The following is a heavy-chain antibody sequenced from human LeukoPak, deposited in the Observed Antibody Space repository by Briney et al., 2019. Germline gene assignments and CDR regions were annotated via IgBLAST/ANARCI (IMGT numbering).Heavy chain of an antibody. D-gene: IGHD4-23*01. CDR2: ISAYNGNT. V-gene: IGHV1-18*04. CDR3: ARGAPFGGGNDY. CDR1: GYTFTAYY. Sequence: ASVKVSCKASGYTFTAYYMHWMRQAPGQGLEWMGWISAYNGNTNYAQKLQGRVTMTTDTSTSTAYMELSSLRSEDTAVYYCARGAPFGGGNDYWGQGTLVTVSS. J-gene: IGHJ4*02.